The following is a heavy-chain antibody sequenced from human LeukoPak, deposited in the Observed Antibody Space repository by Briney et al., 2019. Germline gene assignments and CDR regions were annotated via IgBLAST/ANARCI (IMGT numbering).Heavy chain of an antibody. J-gene: IGHJ4*02. CDR1: GGSVSSGSYY. CDR3: ARQRGWPFDY. V-gene: IGHV4-39*01. D-gene: IGHD6-19*01. CDR2: IYYSGST. Sequence: SETLSLTCAVSGGSVSSGSYYWSWIRQPPGKGLEWIGSIYYSGSTYYNPSLKSRVTISVDTSKNQFSLKLSSVTAADTAVYYCARQRGWPFDYWGQGTLVTVSS.